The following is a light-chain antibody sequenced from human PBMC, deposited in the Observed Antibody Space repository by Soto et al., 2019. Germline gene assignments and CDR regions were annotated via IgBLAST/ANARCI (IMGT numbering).Light chain of an antibody. V-gene: IGKV1-39*01. CDR2: AAS. Sequence: DIQMTPSPSSLSASVGDRVTITCRASQSISSYLNWDQQQPGKAPKLLIYAASSLQSGVPSRFSGSGSGTDFTLTISSLQPEDFATYYCHQSYSTPLTFGGGTKVEIQ. J-gene: IGKJ4*01. CDR3: HQSYSTPLT. CDR1: QSISSY.